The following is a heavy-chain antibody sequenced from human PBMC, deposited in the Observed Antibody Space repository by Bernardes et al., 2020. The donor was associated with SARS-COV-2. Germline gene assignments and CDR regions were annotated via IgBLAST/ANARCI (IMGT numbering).Heavy chain of an antibody. J-gene: IGHJ3*02. CDR3: ARGAAAFDI. V-gene: IGHV4-30-2*01. CDR2: IHHSGGT. D-gene: IGHD2-15*01. Sequence: SETLSLTCTVSGGSVNTDGSSWSWLRQPPGQTLEWIGYIHHSGGTYYNPSLETRLTISILKSRRQFSLKLRSVTAADTAVYLCARGAAAFDIWGKGTVVTVAS. CDR1: GGSVNTDGSS.